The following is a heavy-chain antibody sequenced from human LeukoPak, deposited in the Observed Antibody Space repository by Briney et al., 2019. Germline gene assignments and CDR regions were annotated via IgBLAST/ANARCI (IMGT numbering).Heavy chain of an antibody. Sequence: PGRSLRLSCTASGFTFGDYAMSWVRQAPGKGLEWVGFIRSKAYGGTTEYAASVKGRFTIPRDDSKSIAYLQMNSLKTEDTAVYYCTRDVYLVGATTGRYYFDYWGQGTLVTVSS. V-gene: IGHV3-49*04. D-gene: IGHD1-26*01. CDR1: GFTFGDYA. J-gene: IGHJ4*02. CDR3: TRDVYLVGATTGRYYFDY. CDR2: IRSKAYGGTT.